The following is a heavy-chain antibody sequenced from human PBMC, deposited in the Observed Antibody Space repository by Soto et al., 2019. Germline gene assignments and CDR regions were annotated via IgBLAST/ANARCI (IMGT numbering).Heavy chain of an antibody. CDR2: IIPFFGTA. CDR1: GVTFSTFG. V-gene: IGHV1-69*13. J-gene: IGHJ4*02. D-gene: IGHD4-17*01. Sequence: WASVKVSCKASGVTFSTFGISWVRQAPGQGLEWMGGIIPFFGTARYSQKFEDRITITADESTNTVYMDLRSLTSEDTAIYYCAKSAPMDAGDKYYYDFWGQGALVTVSS. CDR3: AKSAPMDAGDKYYYDF.